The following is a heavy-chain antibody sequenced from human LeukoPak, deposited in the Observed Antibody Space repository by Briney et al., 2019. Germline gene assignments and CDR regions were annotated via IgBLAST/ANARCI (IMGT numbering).Heavy chain of an antibody. CDR1: GFTFSSYA. CDR2: ISGSGGST. V-gene: IGHV3-23*01. J-gene: IGHJ6*02. CDR3: ATRSSWRHYYYYYGMDV. D-gene: IGHD6-13*01. Sequence: GGSPRLSCAASGFTFSSYAMSWVRQAPGKGLEWVSAISGSGGSTYYADSVKGRFTISRDNSKNTLYLQMNSLRAEDTAVYYCATRSSWRHYYYYYGMDVWGQGTTVTVSS.